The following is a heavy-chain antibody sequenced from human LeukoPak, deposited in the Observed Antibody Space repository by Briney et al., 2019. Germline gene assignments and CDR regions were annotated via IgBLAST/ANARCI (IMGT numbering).Heavy chain of an antibody. CDR3: ARAWFSSTWRGNWFDS. Sequence: SETLSLTCNVSGYSISSGYHWGWIRQPPGKGLEEIGIYQSGSTYYNPSLKSRVTISVDTSKNQFSLKLNSLSAADTAVYYCARAWFSSTWRGNWFDSWGQGILVTVSS. CDR1: GYSISSGYH. J-gene: IGHJ5*01. CDR2: YQSGST. D-gene: IGHD6-13*01. V-gene: IGHV4-38-2*02.